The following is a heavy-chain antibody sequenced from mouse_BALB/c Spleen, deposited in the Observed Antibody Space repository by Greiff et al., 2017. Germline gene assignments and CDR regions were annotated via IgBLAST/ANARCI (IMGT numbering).Heavy chain of an antibody. CDR1: GFNIKDYY. D-gene: IGHD2-10*02. V-gene: IGHV14-4*02. CDR2: IDPENGDT. CDR3: NKGTYGNYWFAY. Sequence: LQQSGAELVRSGASVKLSCTASGFNIKDYYMHWVKQRPEQGLEWIGWIDPENGDTEYAPKFQGKATMTADTSSNTAYLQLSSLTSEDTAVYYCNKGTYGNYWFAYWGQGTLVTVSA. J-gene: IGHJ3*01.